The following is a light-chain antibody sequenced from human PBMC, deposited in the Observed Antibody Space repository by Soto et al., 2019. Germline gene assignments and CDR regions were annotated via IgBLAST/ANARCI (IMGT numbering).Light chain of an antibody. CDR2: GAS. CDR1: QSVNNNY. CDR3: QQYGSSQYT. Sequence: EIVLTQSPGTLSLSPGERATLSCRASQSVNNNYLAWYQQKPGQAPRLLIYGASSRATGIPDRFSGSGSGTDFTLIISRLEPEDFAVYYCQQYGSSQYTFGQGTKLEIK. J-gene: IGKJ2*01. V-gene: IGKV3-20*01.